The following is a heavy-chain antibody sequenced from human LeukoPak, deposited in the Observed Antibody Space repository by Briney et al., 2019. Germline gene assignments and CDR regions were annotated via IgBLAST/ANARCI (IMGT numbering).Heavy chain of an antibody. CDR2: ISYDGSNK. D-gene: IGHD2-15*01. V-gene: IGHV3-30-3*01. CDR1: GFTFSSYA. J-gene: IGHJ4*02. Sequence: GGSLRLSCAASGFTFSSYAMHWVRQAPGKGLEWVAVISYDGSNKYYADSVKGRFTISRDNSKNTLYLQMNSLRAEDTAVYYCARDRLYCSGGSCRRSNYFDYWGQGTLVTVSS. CDR3: ARDRLYCSGGSCRRSNYFDY.